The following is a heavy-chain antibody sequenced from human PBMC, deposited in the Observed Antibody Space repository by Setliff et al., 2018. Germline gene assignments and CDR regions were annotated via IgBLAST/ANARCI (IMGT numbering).Heavy chain of an antibody. CDR1: GYTFTGYY. J-gene: IGHJ5*02. Sequence: ASVKVSCKASGYTFTGYYMHWVRQAPGQGLEWMGWINPNSGGTNYAQKFQGWVTMTRDTSISTAYMELSRLGSDDTAVYYCARDSGYYYDSSGRNWFDPWGQGTLVTVSS. CDR2: INPNSGGT. V-gene: IGHV1-2*04. D-gene: IGHD3-22*01. CDR3: ARDSGYYYDSSGRNWFDP.